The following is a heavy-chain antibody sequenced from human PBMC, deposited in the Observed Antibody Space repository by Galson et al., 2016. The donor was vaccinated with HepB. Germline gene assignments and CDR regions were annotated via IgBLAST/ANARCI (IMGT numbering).Heavy chain of an antibody. CDR1: GYTFTSYG. V-gene: IGHV1-18*01. Sequence: SVKVSCKASGYTFTSYGISWVRQAPGQGLEWMGWIRAYNGNTNYAQKLQGRVTMTTDTSTSTAYMELRSLRSDDPAVYYCARCSSETTTYNWFDPWGQGTLVTVSS. J-gene: IGHJ5*02. CDR2: IRAYNGNT. D-gene: IGHD2-2*01. CDR3: ARCSSETTTYNWFDP.